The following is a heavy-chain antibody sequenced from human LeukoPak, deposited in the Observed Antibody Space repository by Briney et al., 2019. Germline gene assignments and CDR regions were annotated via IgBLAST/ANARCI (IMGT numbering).Heavy chain of an antibody. D-gene: IGHD3-22*01. CDR2: LKGKTDGGTT. CDR1: GFTYSSYT. Sequence: GGSLRLSCAASGFTYSSYTRSWVRQAPGKGLEWVGRLKGKTDGGTTDYAAPVKGRFTISRDDSKNTLYLQMNSLKTEDTAVYYCTTDLLGLGDSSGYLDYWGQGTLVTVSS. V-gene: IGHV3-15*01. J-gene: IGHJ4*02. CDR3: TTDLLGLGDSSGYLDY.